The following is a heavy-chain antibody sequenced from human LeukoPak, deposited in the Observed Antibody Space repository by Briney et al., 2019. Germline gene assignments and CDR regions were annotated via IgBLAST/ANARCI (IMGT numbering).Heavy chain of an antibody. Sequence: PWGSLRLSCAASGFTFSSYAMSWVRQAPGKGLEWVSAISGSGGSTYYADTVKGRFTISRDNSKNTLYLQMNSLRAEDTAVYYCAKGGSSSWYIRYYYYYCYMDVCGKPTTVTLS. CDR3: AKGGSSSWYIRYYYYYCYMDV. CDR1: GFTFSSYA. J-gene: IGHJ6*03. V-gene: IGHV3-23*01. D-gene: IGHD6-13*01. CDR2: ISGSGGST.